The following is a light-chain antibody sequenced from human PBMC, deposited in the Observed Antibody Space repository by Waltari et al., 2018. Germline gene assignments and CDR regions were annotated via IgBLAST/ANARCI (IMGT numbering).Light chain of an antibody. CDR1: SSNIGSNT. Sequence: QSVLTQPPSASGTPGQRVTISCSRSSSNIGSNTVNWYQQLPGTAPKLRIYSNNQRPSGVPDRFSGSKSGTSASLAISGLQSEDEADDYCAAWDDSLNGWVFGGGTKLTVL. CDR2: SNN. V-gene: IGLV1-44*01. J-gene: IGLJ3*02. CDR3: AAWDDSLNGWV.